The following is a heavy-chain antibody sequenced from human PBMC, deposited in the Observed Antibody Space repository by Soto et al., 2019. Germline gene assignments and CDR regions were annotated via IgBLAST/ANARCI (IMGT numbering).Heavy chain of an antibody. Sequence: ASVKVSCKASGYTFTSYDINWVRQATGQGLEWMGWMNPNSGNTGYAQKFQGRVTMTRNTPISTAYMELSSLRSEDTAVYYCAGPTLGSDAFDIWGQGTMVTVSS. CDR2: MNPNSGNT. CDR1: GYTFTSYD. D-gene: IGHD7-27*01. V-gene: IGHV1-8*02. J-gene: IGHJ3*02. CDR3: AGPTLGSDAFDI.